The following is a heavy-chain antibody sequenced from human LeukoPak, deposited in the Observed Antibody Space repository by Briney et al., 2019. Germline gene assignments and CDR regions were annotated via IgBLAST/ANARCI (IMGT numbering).Heavy chain of an antibody. D-gene: IGHD6-19*01. V-gene: IGHV4-34*01. Sequence: SETLSLTCTVSGGSISSYYWSWIRQPPGKGLEWIGEINHSGSTNYNPSLKSRVTISVDTSKNQFSLKLSSVTAADTAVYYCARGLTGWPLYYYGMDVWGQGTTVTVSS. J-gene: IGHJ6*02. CDR1: GGSISSYY. CDR2: INHSGST. CDR3: ARGLTGWPLYYYGMDV.